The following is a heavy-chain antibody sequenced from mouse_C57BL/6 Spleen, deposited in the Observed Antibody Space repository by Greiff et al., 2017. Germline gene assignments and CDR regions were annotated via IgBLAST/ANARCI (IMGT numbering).Heavy chain of an antibody. V-gene: IGHV1-81*01. CDR2: IYPRSGNT. J-gene: IGHJ2*01. CDR1: GYTFTSYG. Sequence: QVQLKESGAELARPGASVKLSCKASGYTFTSYGISWVKQRTGQGLEWIGEIYPRSGNTYYNEKFKGKATLTADKSSSTAYMELRSRPSADSSVYFCARYSEPPYYLDYWGQGTTLTVSS. CDR3: ARYSEPPYYLDY.